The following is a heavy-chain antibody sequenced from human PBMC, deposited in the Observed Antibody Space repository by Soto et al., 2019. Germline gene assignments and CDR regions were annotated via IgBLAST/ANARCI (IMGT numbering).Heavy chain of an antibody. V-gene: IGHV3-23*01. D-gene: IGHD3-22*01. Sequence: EVQLLESGGVLIQPGGSLRLSCAASGFTFSSYAMSWVRQAPGKGLGWVSAISSSGGSTFYADSVKGRFTISRDNSRNTLYLQMNSLRAEDTAIYYCAKYQPMTQPRPYFDYWGQGTLVTVSS. CDR1: GFTFSSYA. J-gene: IGHJ4*02. CDR2: ISSSGGST. CDR3: AKYQPMTQPRPYFDY.